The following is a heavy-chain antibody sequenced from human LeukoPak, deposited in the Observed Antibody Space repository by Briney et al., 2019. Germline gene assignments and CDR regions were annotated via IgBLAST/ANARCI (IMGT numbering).Heavy chain of an antibody. J-gene: IGHJ4*02. V-gene: IGHV4-4*07. CDR1: GGSISSYY. Sequence: SETLSLTCTVSGGSISSYYWNWIRQPAGKGLEWIGRIYTSGSTNYNPSLKSRVTMSVDTSKNQFSLKLSSVTAADTAVYYCAREVRSRHCSSTSCYPDYWGQGTLVTVSS. D-gene: IGHD2-2*01. CDR3: AREVRSRHCSSTSCYPDY. CDR2: IYTSGST.